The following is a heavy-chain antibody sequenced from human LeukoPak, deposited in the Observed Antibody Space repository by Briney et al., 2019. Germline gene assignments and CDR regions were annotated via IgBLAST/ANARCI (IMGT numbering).Heavy chain of an antibody. CDR2: IYYSGST. CDR3: ARVHDSSDYYPGGPGHYYYYGMDV. D-gene: IGHD3-22*01. V-gene: IGHV4-31*03. J-gene: IGHJ6*02. Sequence: KTSETLSLTCTVSGGSISSGGYYWSWIRQPPGKGLEWIGYIYYSGSTYYNPSLKSRVTISVDTSKNQFSLKLSSVTAADTAVYYCARVHDSSDYYPGGPGHYYYYGMDVWGPGATVTVSS. CDR1: GGSISSGGYY.